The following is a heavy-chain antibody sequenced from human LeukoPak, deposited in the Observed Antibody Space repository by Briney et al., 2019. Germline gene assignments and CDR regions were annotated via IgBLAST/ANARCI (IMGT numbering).Heavy chain of an antibody. J-gene: IGHJ4*02. CDR2: ISSSSSTI. Sequence: PGGSLRLSCVASGFTFSHYSMNWVRQAPGKGLEWVSYISSSSSTIYYADSVKGRFTISRDNAKNSLYLQMNSLRAEDTAVYYCARGSTYYDSSGQVPFDYWGQGTLVTVSS. D-gene: IGHD3-22*01. CDR3: ARGSTYYDSSGQVPFDY. V-gene: IGHV3-48*01. CDR1: GFTFSHYS.